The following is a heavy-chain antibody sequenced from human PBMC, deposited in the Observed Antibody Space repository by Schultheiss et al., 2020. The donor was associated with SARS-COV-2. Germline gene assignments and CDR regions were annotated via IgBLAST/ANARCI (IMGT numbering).Heavy chain of an antibody. D-gene: IGHD5-18*01. CDR1: GYSISSGYY. CDR2: IYHSGST. Sequence: SETLSLTCAVSGYSISSGYYWGWIRQPPGKGLEWIGSIYHSGSTYYNPSLKSRVTMSVDTSKNQFSLKLSSVTAADTAVYYCARDFVTDTAYFDYWGQGTLVTVSS. CDR3: ARDFVTDTAYFDY. J-gene: IGHJ4*02. V-gene: IGHV4-38-2*02.